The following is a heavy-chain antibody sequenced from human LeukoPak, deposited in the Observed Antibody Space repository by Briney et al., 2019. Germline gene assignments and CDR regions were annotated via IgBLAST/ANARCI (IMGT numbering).Heavy chain of an antibody. Sequence: GGSLRLSCAAPGFTFSSYSMNWVRQAPGKGLEWVSSISSSSSYIYYADSVKGRFTISRDNAKNSLYLQMNSLRAEDTAVYYCASLGYCSSTSCYGLDYWGQGTLVTVSS. J-gene: IGHJ4*02. CDR3: ASLGYCSSTSCYGLDY. CDR1: GFTFSSYS. CDR2: ISSSSSYI. D-gene: IGHD2-2*01. V-gene: IGHV3-21*01.